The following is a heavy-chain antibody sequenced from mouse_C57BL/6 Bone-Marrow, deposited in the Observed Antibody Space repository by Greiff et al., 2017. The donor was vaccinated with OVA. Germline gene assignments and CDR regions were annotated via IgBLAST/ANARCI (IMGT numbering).Heavy chain of an antibody. CDR3: ARGRGSYYFDY. Sequence: EVKLVESGGGLVQPGGSLKLSCAASGFTFSDYYMYWVRQTPEKRLEWVAYISNGGGSTYYPDTVKGRFTISRDNAKNTLYLQMSRLKSEDTAMYYCARGRGSYYFDYWGQGTTLTVSS. CDR1: GFTFSDYY. V-gene: IGHV5-12*01. J-gene: IGHJ2*01. CDR2: ISNGGGST. D-gene: IGHD1-1*01.